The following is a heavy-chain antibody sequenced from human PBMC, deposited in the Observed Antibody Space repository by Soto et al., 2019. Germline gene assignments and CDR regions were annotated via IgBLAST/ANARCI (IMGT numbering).Heavy chain of an antibody. CDR3: ARHYCSGGSCYYSWFDP. V-gene: IGHV4-59*08. J-gene: IGHJ5*02. CDR2: IYYRGST. Sequence: SETLSLTCTVSGGSISSYYWSWIRQPPGKGLEWIGYIYYRGSTNYNPSLKSRVTISVDTSKNQFSLKLSSVTAADTAVYYCARHYCSGGSCYYSWFDPWGQGTLVTVSS. CDR1: GGSISSYY. D-gene: IGHD2-15*01.